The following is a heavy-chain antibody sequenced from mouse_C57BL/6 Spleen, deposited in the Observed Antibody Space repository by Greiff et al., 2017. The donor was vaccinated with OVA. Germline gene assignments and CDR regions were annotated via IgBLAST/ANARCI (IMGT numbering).Heavy chain of an antibody. CDR3: ARSYYCGSGGYYAMDY. J-gene: IGHJ4*01. D-gene: IGHD1-1*01. V-gene: IGHV1-9*01. CDR1: GYTFTGYW. Sequence: QVQLQQSGAELMKPGASVKLSCKATGYTFTGYWIEWVKQRPGHGLEWIGEILPGSGSTNYNEKFKGKATFTADTSSNTAYMQLSSLTTEDSAIYYCARSYYCGSGGYYAMDYWGQGTSVTVSS. CDR2: ILPGSGST.